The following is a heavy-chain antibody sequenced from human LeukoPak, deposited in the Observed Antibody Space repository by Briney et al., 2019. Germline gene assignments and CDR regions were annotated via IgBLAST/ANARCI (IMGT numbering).Heavy chain of an antibody. D-gene: IGHD1-26*01. CDR1: GGSISSSSYY. V-gene: IGHV4-39*01. CDR2: IYYSGST. Sequence: SETLSLTCTVSGGSISSSSYYWGWIRQPPGKGLEWIGSIYYSGSTYYNPSLKNRVTISVDTSKNQFSLKLSSVTAADTAVYYCARHREWELLGDYWGQGTLVTVSS. J-gene: IGHJ4*02. CDR3: ARHREWELLGDY.